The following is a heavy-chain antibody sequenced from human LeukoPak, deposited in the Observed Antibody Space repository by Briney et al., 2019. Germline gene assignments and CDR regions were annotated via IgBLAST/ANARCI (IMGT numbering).Heavy chain of an antibody. V-gene: IGHV4-34*01. Sequence: SETLSLTCAVYGGSFSGYYWSWIRQPPGKGLEWIGEINHSGSTNYNPSLKSRVTISVETSKNQFSLKLKSVTAADTAVYYCARGGYYGSGNDFRFDPWGQGTLVTVSS. CDR3: ARGGYYGSGNDFRFDP. CDR1: GGSFSGYY. J-gene: IGHJ5*02. D-gene: IGHD3-10*01. CDR2: INHSGST.